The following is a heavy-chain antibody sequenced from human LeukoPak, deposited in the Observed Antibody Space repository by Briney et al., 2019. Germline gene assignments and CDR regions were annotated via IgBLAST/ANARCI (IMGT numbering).Heavy chain of an antibody. D-gene: IGHD3-3*01. CDR1: GGSISSYY. V-gene: IGHV4-4*07. Sequence: SETLSLTCTVSGGSISSYYWSWIRQPAGKGLEWIGRIYTSGSTNYNSSLKSRVTMSVDTSKNQFSLKLSSVTAADTAVYYCARDRIFWSGYLIDYWGQGTLVTVSS. J-gene: IGHJ4*02. CDR3: ARDRIFWSGYLIDY. CDR2: IYTSGST.